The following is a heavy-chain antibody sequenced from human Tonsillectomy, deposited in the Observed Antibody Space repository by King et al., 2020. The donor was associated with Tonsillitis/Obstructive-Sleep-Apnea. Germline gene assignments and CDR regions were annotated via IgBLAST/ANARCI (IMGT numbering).Heavy chain of an antibody. J-gene: IGHJ4*02. D-gene: IGHD6-19*01. V-gene: IGHV3-23*04. CDR2: ISGSGGST. CDR3: AKDGDSGWYLSQGY. CDR1: GFTFSSYA. Sequence: VQLVESGGGLVQPGGSLRLSCAASGFTFSSYAMSWVRQAPGRGLEWVSAISGSGGSTYYAVSVKGRFTISRDNSKNTLYLQMNSLRAEDTAVYYCAKDGDSGWYLSQGYWGQGTLVTVSS.